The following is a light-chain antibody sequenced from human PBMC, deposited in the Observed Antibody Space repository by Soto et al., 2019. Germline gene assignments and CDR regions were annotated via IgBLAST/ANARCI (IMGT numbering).Light chain of an antibody. CDR3: QTWVTGIQV. Sequence: VLTQSPSASASLGASVKLTCTLSSGHSSYVIAWHQQQPEKGPRYLMKLNSDGSHTKGDGIPDRFSGSSSGAERYLTISSLQSEDEADYYCQTWVTGIQVFGGGTKLTVL. CDR1: SGHSSYV. J-gene: IGLJ2*01. CDR2: LNSDGSH. V-gene: IGLV4-69*01.